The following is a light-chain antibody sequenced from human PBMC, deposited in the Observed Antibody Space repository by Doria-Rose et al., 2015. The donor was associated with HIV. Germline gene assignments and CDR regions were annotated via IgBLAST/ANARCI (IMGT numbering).Light chain of an antibody. CDR3: QSADSSGTYV. V-gene: IGLV3-25*03. Sequence: SYELTQLPSVSVSPGQTARITCSGDALPKQYAYWYQQKPGQAPVLVIYKDSERPSGIPERFSGSSSGTTVTLTTSGVQAEDEADYYCQSADSSGTYVFGTGTQVTVL. CDR2: KDS. J-gene: IGLJ1*01. CDR1: ALPKQY.